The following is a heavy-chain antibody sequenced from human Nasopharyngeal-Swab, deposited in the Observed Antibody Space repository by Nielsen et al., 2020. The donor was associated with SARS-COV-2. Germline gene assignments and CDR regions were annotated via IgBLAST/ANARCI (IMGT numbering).Heavy chain of an antibody. D-gene: IGHD6-19*01. Sequence: WIRQPPGKALEWLALIDWDDDKYYSASLKTRLTISKDTSKNQVVLTMTNMDPADTATYYCARTAVAGDFDYWGQGTLVTVSS. V-gene: IGHV2-70*01. CDR2: IDWDDDK. CDR3: ARTAVAGDFDY. J-gene: IGHJ4*02.